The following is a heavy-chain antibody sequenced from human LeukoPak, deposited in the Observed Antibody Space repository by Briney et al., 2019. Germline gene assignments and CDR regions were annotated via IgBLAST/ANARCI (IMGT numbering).Heavy chain of an antibody. CDR3: AELGITMIGGV. CDR1: GFTFNRYG. CDR2: ISPGGDIK. Sequence: GGSLRLSCAASGFTFNRYGMNWVRQAPGKGLEWVSGISPGGDIKYYADSVKGRFTISRDNAKNSLYLQMNSLRAEDTAVYYCAELGITMIGGVWGKGTTVTVSS. V-gene: IGHV3-21*01. D-gene: IGHD3-10*02. J-gene: IGHJ6*04.